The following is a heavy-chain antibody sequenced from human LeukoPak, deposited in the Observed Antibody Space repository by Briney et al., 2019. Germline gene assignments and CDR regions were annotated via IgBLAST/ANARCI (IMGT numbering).Heavy chain of an antibody. CDR3: ARGGSSGYDLGY. CDR1: GFTVSTNY. V-gene: IGHV3-66*01. Sequence: GGSLRLSCAASGFTVSTNYMTWVRQAPGKGLEWVSVIYSGGGTYYPDSVKGRFTISRDNSKNTLYLQMNSLRAEDTAMYYCARGGSSGYDLGYWGQGTLATVSS. J-gene: IGHJ4*02. D-gene: IGHD5-12*01. CDR2: IYSGGGT.